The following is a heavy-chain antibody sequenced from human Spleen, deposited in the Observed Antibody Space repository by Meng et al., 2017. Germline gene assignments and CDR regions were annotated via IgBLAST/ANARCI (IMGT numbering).Heavy chain of an antibody. Sequence: VQRVRCGSDVEKPEAQVKVSCKGSGYSFTGYAIHGVRQAPGQALEWMGWINANSGNPTYAQDFKGRFVFSLDTSVSTTYLQISTLKTEDTAVYYCVRDIILVPAAVYSWFDYWGQGTLVTVSS. V-gene: IGHV7-4-1*02. D-gene: IGHD2-2*01. CDR3: VRDIILVPAAVYSWFDY. CDR1: GYSFTGYA. J-gene: IGHJ4*02. CDR2: INANSGNP.